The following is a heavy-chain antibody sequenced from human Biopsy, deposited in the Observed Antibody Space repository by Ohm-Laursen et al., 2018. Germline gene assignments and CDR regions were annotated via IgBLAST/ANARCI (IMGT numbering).Heavy chain of an antibody. J-gene: IGHJ4*02. CDR3: ARDRWPHVTLLGLVGFDF. Sequence: GASVKVSCKASGYTFTNYGISWVRQAPGQGLEWMGWISPYNGDTDYAQKLQGRVTMTTDTSTSTAYMDLRSLRSDDTAVYYCARDRWPHVTLLGLVGFDFWGQGTLVIVSS. CDR1: GYTFTNYG. V-gene: IGHV1-18*01. CDR2: ISPYNGDT. D-gene: IGHD3-3*01.